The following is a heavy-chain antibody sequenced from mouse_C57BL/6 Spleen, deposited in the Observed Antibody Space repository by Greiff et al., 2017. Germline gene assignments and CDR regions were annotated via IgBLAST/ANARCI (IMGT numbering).Heavy chain of an antibody. J-gene: IGHJ1*03. CDR2: IYPGDGDT. Sequence: VQLQQSGAELVKPGASVKISCKASGYAFSSYWMNWVKQRPGKGLEWIGQIYPGDGDTNYNGKFKGKATLTADKSSSTAYMQLSSLTAEDSAVYLCARSYDGWYFDVWGTGTTVTVSS. CDR3: ARSYDGWYFDV. CDR1: GYAFSSYW. D-gene: IGHD2-12*01. V-gene: IGHV1-80*01.